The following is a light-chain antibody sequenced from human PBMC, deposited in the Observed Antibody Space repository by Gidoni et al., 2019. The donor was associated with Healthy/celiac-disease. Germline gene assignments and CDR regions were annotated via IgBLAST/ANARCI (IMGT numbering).Light chain of an antibody. V-gene: IGKV2-28*01. J-gene: IGKJ1*01. CDR3: MQALQTPRT. Sequence: EIGMTGSRVSLPVTPGEPASISCRSSQSLLHSNGYNYLDWYLQKPGQSPQLLVYLGSNRASGVPDRFSGSGSGTDFTLKISRVEAEDVGVSYCMQALQTPRTFGQGPKVEIK. CDR1: QSLLHSNGYNY. CDR2: LGS.